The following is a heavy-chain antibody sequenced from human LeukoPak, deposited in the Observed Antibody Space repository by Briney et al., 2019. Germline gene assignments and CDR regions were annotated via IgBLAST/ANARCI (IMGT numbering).Heavy chain of an antibody. V-gene: IGHV3-30*02. Sequence: GGSLRLSCAASGFTFSSYGMHWVRQAPGKGLEWVAFIRYDGSNKYYADSVKGRFTISRDNSKNTLYLQMSSLRAEDTAVYYCAKVGADYGGNSRYASTLVYFDYWGQGTLVTVSS. J-gene: IGHJ4*02. D-gene: IGHD4-23*01. CDR1: GFTFSSYG. CDR3: AKVGADYGGNSRYASTLVYFDY. CDR2: IRYDGSNK.